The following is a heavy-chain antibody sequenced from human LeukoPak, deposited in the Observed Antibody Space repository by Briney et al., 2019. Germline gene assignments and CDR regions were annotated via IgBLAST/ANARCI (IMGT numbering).Heavy chain of an antibody. J-gene: IGHJ6*02. V-gene: IGHV3-30-3*01. CDR1: GFTFSSYA. Sequence: GGSLRLSCAASGFTFSSYAMHWVRQAPGKGLEWVAVISYDGSNKYYADSVKGRFTISRDNSKNTLYLQKNSLRAEDTAVYYCARARGGYSYGYHAYYYYGMDVWGQGTTVTVSS. CDR3: ARARGGYSYGYHAYYYYGMDV. D-gene: IGHD5-18*01. CDR2: ISYDGSNK.